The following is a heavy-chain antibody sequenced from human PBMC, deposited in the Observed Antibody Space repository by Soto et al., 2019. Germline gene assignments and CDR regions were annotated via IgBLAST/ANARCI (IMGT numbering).Heavy chain of an antibody. CDR2: IYYSGST. CDR3: ARSPSGYSSTFDY. CDR1: GDSISSYY. V-gene: IGHV4-59*01. J-gene: IGHJ4*02. Sequence: NLSLTCTVSGDSISSYYWSWIRQPPGKGLEWIGYIYYSGSTNYNPSLKSRVTISVDRSKNQFSLKLSSVTAADTAVYYCARSPSGYSSTFDYWGQGTLVTVSS. D-gene: IGHD5-18*01.